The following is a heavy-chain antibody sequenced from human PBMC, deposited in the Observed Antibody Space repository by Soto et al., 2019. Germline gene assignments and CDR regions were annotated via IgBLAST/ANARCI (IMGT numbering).Heavy chain of an antibody. J-gene: IGHJ3*02. CDR1: GYTFTSYG. CDR3: ARDWALLWFWELSHDAFDI. V-gene: IGHV1-18*01. D-gene: IGHD3-10*01. CDR2: ISAYNGNT. Sequence: QVQLVQSGAEVKKPGASVKVSCKASGYTFTSYGISWVRQAPGQGLEWMGWISAYNGNTNYAQKLQGRVTMTTDTSTSTAYMELRRLRSDDTAVYYCARDWALLWFWELSHDAFDIWGQGTMVTVSS.